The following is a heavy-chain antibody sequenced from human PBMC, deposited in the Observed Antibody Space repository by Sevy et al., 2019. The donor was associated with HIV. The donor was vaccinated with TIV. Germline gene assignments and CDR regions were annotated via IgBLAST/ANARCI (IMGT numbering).Heavy chain of an antibody. J-gene: IGHJ4*02. CDR2: INSDGSST. CDR3: ARELLQWGIAAAGTSDGGFDY. CDR1: GFTFSSYW. D-gene: IGHD6-13*01. V-gene: IGHV3-74*01. Sequence: GGSLRLSCAASGFTFSSYWMHWVRQAPGKGLVWVSRINSDGSSTSYADSVKGRFTISRDNAKNTLYLQWNSLRAEDTAVYYCARELLQWGIAAAGTSDGGFDYWGQGTLVTVSS.